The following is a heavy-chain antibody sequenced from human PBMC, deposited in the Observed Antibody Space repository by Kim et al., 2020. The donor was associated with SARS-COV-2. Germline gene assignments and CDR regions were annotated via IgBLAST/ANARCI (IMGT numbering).Heavy chain of an antibody. CDR3: ARENTYDSGNSRRYFDY. CDR1: GDSVSSNSAA. D-gene: IGHD3-10*01. V-gene: IGHV6-1*01. Sequence: SQTLSLTCAISGDSVSSNSAAWNWIRQSPSRGLEWLGRTYYRSKWYNDYTISVKSRITINPDTSKNQFSLQPNSVTPEDTAVYYCARENTYDSGNSRRYFDYWGQGTLVTVSS. J-gene: IGHJ4*02. CDR2: TYYRSKWYN.